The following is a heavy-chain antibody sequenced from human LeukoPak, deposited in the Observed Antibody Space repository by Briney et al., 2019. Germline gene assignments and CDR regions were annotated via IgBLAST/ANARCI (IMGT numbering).Heavy chain of an antibody. V-gene: IGHV4-59*01. J-gene: IGHJ4*02. CDR2: IYYSGST. CDR1: GGSISSYY. D-gene: IGHD6-19*01. CDR3: ARGGGQWLVGNYYFDY. Sequence: SETLSLTCTVSGGSISSYYWSWIRQPPGKGLEWIGYIYYSGSTNYNPSLKSRVTISVDTSKNQFSLKLSSVTAADTAVYYCARGGGQWLVGNYYFDYWGQGTLVTVSS.